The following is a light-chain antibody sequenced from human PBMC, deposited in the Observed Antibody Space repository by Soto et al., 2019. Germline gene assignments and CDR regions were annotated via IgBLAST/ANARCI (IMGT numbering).Light chain of an antibody. Sequence: QSVLTQPRSVSGSPGQSVTISCTGTSSDIGTYNYVSWYQQHPGKAPKLMIYDVSKRPSGVPDRFSGSQSGNTASLTISGLQAEDEADYYCCSYAGSYTSYVFGTGTKLTVL. CDR2: DVS. CDR1: SSDIGTYNY. V-gene: IGLV2-11*01. CDR3: CSYAGSYTSYV. J-gene: IGLJ1*01.